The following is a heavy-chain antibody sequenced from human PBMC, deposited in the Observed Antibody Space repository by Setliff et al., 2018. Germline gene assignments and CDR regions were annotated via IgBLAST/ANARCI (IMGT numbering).Heavy chain of an antibody. D-gene: IGHD2-2*01. J-gene: IGHJ4*02. CDR1: GYTFTSSG. Sequence: ASVKVSCKASGYTFTSSGISWVRQAPGQGLEWMGWISVYNGYIVYAQKLQGRVTMTTDTSTSTAYLDLRSLRSDDTAVYFCARDRHMVVIPAARARFDNWGQGTLVTVSS. CDR2: ISVYNGYI. CDR3: ARDRHMVVIPAARARFDN. V-gene: IGHV1-18*01.